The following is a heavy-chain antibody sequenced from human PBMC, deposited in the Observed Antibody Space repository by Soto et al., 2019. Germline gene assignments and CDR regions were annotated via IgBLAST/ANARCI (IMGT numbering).Heavy chain of an antibody. J-gene: IGHJ4*02. D-gene: IGHD3-10*01. V-gene: IGHV4-31*03. Sequence: QVQLQESGPGLVKSSQTLSLTCTVSGGSISSGGYYWSWIRQHPGKGLEWIGYIYYSGSTYYNPSLKRRVTISVDTSKNQFSLKLSSVTAADTAVYYCAREVVRGESPAFDYWGQGTLVTVSS. CDR1: GGSISSGGYY. CDR2: IYYSGST. CDR3: AREVVRGESPAFDY.